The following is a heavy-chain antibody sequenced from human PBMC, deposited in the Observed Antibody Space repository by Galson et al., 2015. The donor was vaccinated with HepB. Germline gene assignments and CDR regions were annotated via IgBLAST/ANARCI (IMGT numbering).Heavy chain of an antibody. D-gene: IGHD3-16*02. CDR1: GYTLTELS. Sequence: SVKVSCKVSGYTLTELSMHWVRQAPGKGLEWMGGFDPEDGETIYAQKLQGRVTMTEDTSTDTAYMELSSLRSEDTAVYYCATVGAYDYVWGSYRTSFDYWGQGTLVTVSS. V-gene: IGHV1-24*01. J-gene: IGHJ4*02. CDR2: FDPEDGET. CDR3: ATVGAYDYVWGSYRTSFDY.